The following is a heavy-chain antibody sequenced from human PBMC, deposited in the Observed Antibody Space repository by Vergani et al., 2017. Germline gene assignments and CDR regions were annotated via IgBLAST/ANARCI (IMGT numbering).Heavy chain of an antibody. V-gene: IGHV1-69*04. CDR1: GGTFSSYA. CDR3: ARDRGLGINCWFDP. D-gene: IGHD7-27*01. Sequence: QVQLVQSGAEVKKPGSSVKVSCKASGGTFSSYAISWVRQAPGQGLEWMGRIIPILGIANYAQKFQGRVTITADKSTSTAYMGLSSLRSEDTAVYYCARDRGLGINCWFDPWGQGTLVTVSS. J-gene: IGHJ5*02. CDR2: IIPILGIA.